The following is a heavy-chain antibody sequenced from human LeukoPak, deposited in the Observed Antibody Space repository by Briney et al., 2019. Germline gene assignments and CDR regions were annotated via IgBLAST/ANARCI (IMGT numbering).Heavy chain of an antibody. CDR3: ARGSYQLLYRLKWNWVDP. CDR1: GGSFSGYY. V-gene: IGHV4-34*01. CDR2: INHSGST. D-gene: IGHD2-2*02. Sequence: SETLSLTCAVYGGSFSGYYWSWIRQPPGKGLEWIGEINHSGSTNYNPSLKSRVTISVDTSKNQFSLKLSSVTAADTAVYYCARGSYQLLYRLKWNWVDPWGQGTLVTVSS. J-gene: IGHJ5*02.